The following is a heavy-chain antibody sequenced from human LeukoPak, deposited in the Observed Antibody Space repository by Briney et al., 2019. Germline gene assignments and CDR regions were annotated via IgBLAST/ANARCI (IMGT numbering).Heavy chain of an antibody. V-gene: IGHV4-39*01. J-gene: IGHJ5*02. CDR2: INHSGRT. CDR1: SGSISSSSYY. CDR3: ARARYGQNWFDP. Sequence: SETLSLTCTVSSGSISSSSYYWGWIRQPPGTGLEWIGIINHSGRTYYKPSLKSRITISVDTSKNQFSLKLSSVTAADTAVYYCARARYGQNWFDPWGQGTLVTVSS. D-gene: IGHD5-18*01.